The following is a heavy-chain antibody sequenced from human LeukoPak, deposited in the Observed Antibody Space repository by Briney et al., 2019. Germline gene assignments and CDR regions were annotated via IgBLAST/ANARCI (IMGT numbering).Heavy chain of an antibody. CDR2: IYYSGST. CDR1: GGSIRSSSYY. CDR3: ARHYFRTYYYDSSGRANWFDH. J-gene: IGHJ5*02. Sequence: SETLSLTCTVSGGSIRSSSYYWGWVSQPPGEGLEWLGCIYYSGSTYYNPSLKGRVTISGDTSKSQFSLKLSSVTAADTSVYYCARHYFRTYYYDSSGRANWFDHWGQGTLVTVSS. V-gene: IGHV4-39*01. D-gene: IGHD3-22*01.